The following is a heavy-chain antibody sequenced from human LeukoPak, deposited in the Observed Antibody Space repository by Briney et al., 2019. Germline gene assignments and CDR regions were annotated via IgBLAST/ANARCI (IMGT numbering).Heavy chain of an antibody. V-gene: IGHV3-30-3*01. CDR1: GFTLSSYA. CDR3: ARDTDTSGYYPDDY. D-gene: IGHD3-22*01. CDR2: ISYDGSNK. Sequence: GGSLRLSCAASGFTLSSYAMHWVRQAPGKGLEWVAVISYDGSNKYYADSVKGRFTISRDDSMNTLYLQISRLRAEDTAVYYCARDTDTSGYYPDDYWGQGALVTVSS. J-gene: IGHJ4*02.